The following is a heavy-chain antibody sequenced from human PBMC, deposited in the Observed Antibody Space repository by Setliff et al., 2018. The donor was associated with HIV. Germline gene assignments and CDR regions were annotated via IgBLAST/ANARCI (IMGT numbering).Heavy chain of an antibody. V-gene: IGHV1-18*01. CDR1: GGTFTGDA. CDR2: VSTYNDET. CDR3: AKDNWNSFEF. J-gene: IGHJ4*02. Sequence: ASVKVSCKASGGTFTGDAITWVRQAPGQGLEWMGWVSTYNDETNYAERFQGRVFMTRDTSRNTVYMELINLRSDDTAIYYCAKDNWNSFEFWGQGTLVTVSS. D-gene: IGHD1-20*01.